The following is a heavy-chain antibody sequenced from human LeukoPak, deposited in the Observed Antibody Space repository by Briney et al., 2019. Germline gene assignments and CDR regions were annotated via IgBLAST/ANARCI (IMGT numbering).Heavy chain of an antibody. CDR3: ARADKAVTGPLDY. D-gene: IGHD6-19*01. J-gene: IGHJ4*02. CDR2: MYNRGST. CDR1: GDSISNYY. Sequence: SETLSLTCTVSGDSISNYYWSWIRQSPGKKLEWIGDMYNRGSTIYNPALKSRGTISTDTSKNQFSLRLTPVTAADTAVYYCARADKAVTGPLDYWGQGTLITVPS. V-gene: IGHV4-59*01.